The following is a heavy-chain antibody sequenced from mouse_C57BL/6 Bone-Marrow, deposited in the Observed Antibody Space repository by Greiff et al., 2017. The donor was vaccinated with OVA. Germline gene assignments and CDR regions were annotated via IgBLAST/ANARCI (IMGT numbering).Heavy chain of an antibody. CDR3: ARHVLGRGLGPYAMDY. V-gene: IGHV5-9*01. Sequence: DVKLVESGGGLVKPGGSLKLSCAASGFTFSSYTMSWVRQTPEQRLEWVATISGGGGNTYYPDSVKGRFTISRDNAKNTLYLQMSSLRSEDTALYYCARHVLGRGLGPYAMDYWGQGTSVTVSS. D-gene: IGHD4-1*01. J-gene: IGHJ4*01. CDR1: GFTFSSYT. CDR2: ISGGGGNT.